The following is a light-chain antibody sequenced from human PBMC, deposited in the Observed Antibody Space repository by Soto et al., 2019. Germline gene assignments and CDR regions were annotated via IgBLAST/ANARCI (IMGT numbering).Light chain of an antibody. J-gene: IGKJ2*01. Sequence: DIVMTQSPATLSVSPGERATLSCRASQSVSSNLAGYLQKRGQAPRLVIYGASTRAIGIPARFSGSGSGTEFTRTISSLESEDFAVYHGQQYNNWPPRYTFGQGTKLEIK. CDR1: QSVSSN. V-gene: IGKV3-15*01. CDR3: QQYNNWPPRYT. CDR2: GAS.